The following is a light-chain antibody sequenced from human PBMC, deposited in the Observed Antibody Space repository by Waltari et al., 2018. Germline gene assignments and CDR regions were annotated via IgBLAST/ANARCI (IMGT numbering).Light chain of an antibody. J-gene: IGKJ1*01. V-gene: IGKV2-30*01. CDR1: QGLVSSDGNTY. Sequence: DVAMTQSPLSLPVTLGPPASISSSSSQGLVSSDGNTYFNWFQQRPGQAPRPLLYKVSNRDSGVPDRFSGSGSGTDFTLRISRVEAEDVGVYYCMQGTHWPWTFGQGTKVEIK. CDR2: KVS. CDR3: MQGTHWPWT.